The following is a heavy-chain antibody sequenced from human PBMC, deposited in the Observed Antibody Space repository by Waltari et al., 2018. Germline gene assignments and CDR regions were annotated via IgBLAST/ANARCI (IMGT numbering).Heavy chain of an antibody. D-gene: IGHD3-22*01. CDR2: IKNDGSGP. V-gene: IGHV3-74*01. CDR1: GLTFNNFW. Sequence: EVQLVESGGGLVQPGGSLSISCAASGLTFNNFWMHWVRQDAGKGLMWVSRIKNDGSGPIYAESVKGRFTISRDNAKNTLYLQMNSLRPEDTAVYYCVRAYYDGRLDYWGQGTLVTASS. CDR3: VRAYYDGRLDY. J-gene: IGHJ4*01.